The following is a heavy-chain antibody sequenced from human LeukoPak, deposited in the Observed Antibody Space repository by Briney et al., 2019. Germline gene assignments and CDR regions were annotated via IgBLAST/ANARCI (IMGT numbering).Heavy chain of an antibody. CDR3: ARDLGYCSGGSCYGTTRDY. D-gene: IGHD2-15*01. V-gene: IGHV3-21*01. J-gene: IGHJ4*02. CDR1: GLTFSSYS. Sequence: PGGSLRLSCAASGLTFSSYSMNWVRQAPGKGLEWVSSISSSSSYIYYADSVKGRFTISRDNAKNSLYLQMTSLRAEDTAVYYCARDLGYCSGGSCYGTTRDYWGQGTLVTVSS. CDR2: ISSSSSYI.